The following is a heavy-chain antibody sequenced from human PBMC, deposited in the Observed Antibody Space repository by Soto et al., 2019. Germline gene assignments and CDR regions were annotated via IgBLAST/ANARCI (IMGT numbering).Heavy chain of an antibody. V-gene: IGHV3-48*01. J-gene: IGHJ4*02. CDR1: GFTFSSHS. CDR3: VRHTGIASMDY. D-gene: IGHD2-2*01. CDR2: ISSASSTV. Sequence: GGSLRLSCAASGFTFSSHSMNWVRQAPGKGLEWVSYISSASSTVYYADSVKGRFTISRDNAKNSLYLQMNSLRAEDTAVYYCVRHTGIASMDYWGQGILVTVSS.